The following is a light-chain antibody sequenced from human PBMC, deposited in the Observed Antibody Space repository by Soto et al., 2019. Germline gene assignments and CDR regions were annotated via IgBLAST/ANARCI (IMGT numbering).Light chain of an antibody. Sequence: EIVLTQSPATLSLSLGERATLSCGASESVTSGHLAWYQQKPGLAPRLLIYDASSRATGIPDRFSGSGSGTDFTLTISRLEPEDFAVYYCQQYGSSPTTFGQGTKVEIK. CDR2: DAS. V-gene: IGKV3D-20*01. J-gene: IGKJ1*01. CDR1: ESVTSGH. CDR3: QQYGSSPTT.